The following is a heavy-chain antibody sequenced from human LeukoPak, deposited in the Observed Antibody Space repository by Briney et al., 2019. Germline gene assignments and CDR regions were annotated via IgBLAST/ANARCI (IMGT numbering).Heavy chain of an antibody. CDR2: ISWDGGST. D-gene: IGHD6-19*01. J-gene: IGHJ3*02. Sequence: GGSLRLSCAASGFTFDDYAMHWVRQAPGKGLEWVSLISWDGGSTYYADSVKGRFTISRDNSKNSLYLQMNSLRAEDTALYYCAKDRYSSGWYGAFDIWGQGTMVTVSS. CDR3: AKDRYSSGWYGAFDI. CDR1: GFTFDDYA. V-gene: IGHV3-43D*03.